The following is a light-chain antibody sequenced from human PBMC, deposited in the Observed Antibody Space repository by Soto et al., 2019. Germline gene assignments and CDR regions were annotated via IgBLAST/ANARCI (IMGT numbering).Light chain of an antibody. J-gene: IGLJ1*01. Sequence: QSALTQPASVSGSPGQSITISCTVTSSDVGGYNYVSWYQQHPGKAPKLMIYAVTDRPSGVSSRFSGSKSGNTASLTISGLQAEDEADYSCSSYTSSSTLFGTGTKVTVL. CDR2: AVT. V-gene: IGLV2-14*01. CDR1: SSDVGGYNY. CDR3: SSYTSSSTL.